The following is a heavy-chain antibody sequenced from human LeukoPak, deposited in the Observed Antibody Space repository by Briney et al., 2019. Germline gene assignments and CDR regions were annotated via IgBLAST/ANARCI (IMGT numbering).Heavy chain of an antibody. CDR2: VDPEDGET. Sequence: ATVEISCKVSGYTFTDYYMHWVQQAPGKGLEWMGLVDPEDGETIYAEKLQGTVTITADTSTDTAYMELSSLRSEDTAVYYCATGRKYGSGSYLDYWGQGTLVTVSS. CDR3: ATGRKYGSGSYLDY. CDR1: GYTFTDYY. D-gene: IGHD3-10*01. J-gene: IGHJ4*02. V-gene: IGHV1-69-2*01.